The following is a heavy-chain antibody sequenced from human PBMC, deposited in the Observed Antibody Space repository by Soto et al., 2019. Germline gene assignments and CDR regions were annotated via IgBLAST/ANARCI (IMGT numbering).Heavy chain of an antibody. J-gene: IGHJ4*02. CDR2: IYYSGST. V-gene: IGHV4-30-4*01. D-gene: IGHD2-15*01. CDR1: GGSISSGDYY. Sequence: SETLSLTWTVFGGSISSGDYYWSWIRQPPGKGLEWIGYIYYSGSTYYNPSLKSRVTISVDTSKNQFSLKLSSVTAADTAVYYCARADAYCSGGSCSTIPDYWGQGTLVTVSS. CDR3: ARADAYCSGGSCSTIPDY.